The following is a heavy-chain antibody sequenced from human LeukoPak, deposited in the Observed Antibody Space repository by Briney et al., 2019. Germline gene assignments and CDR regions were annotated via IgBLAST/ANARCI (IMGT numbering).Heavy chain of an antibody. V-gene: IGHV6-1*01. J-gene: IGHJ5*02. D-gene: IGHD3-10*01. CDR1: GDSVSSNSAA. Sequence: SQTLSLTCAISGDSVSSNSAAWNWIRQSPSRGLEWLGRTYYRSKWYNDYAVSVKSRITINPDTSKNQFSLQLTSVTPEDTAVYYCARGPNYYGSGSSSWFDPWGQGTLVTVSS. CDR2: TYYRSKWYN. CDR3: ARGPNYYGSGSSSWFDP.